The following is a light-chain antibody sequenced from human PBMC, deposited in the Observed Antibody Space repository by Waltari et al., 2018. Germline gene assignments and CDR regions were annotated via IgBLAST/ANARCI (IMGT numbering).Light chain of an antibody. CDR2: DVI. Sequence: QSALTQPASVSGSPGPSITISCTGTSSDVGRSNYVPWYQQHPGKAPKLMIYDVINRPSGVSNRFSGSKSGNTASLTISGLQAEGEADYYCSSYTSSSTLVFGTGTKVTVL. V-gene: IGLV2-14*01. J-gene: IGLJ1*01. CDR1: SSDVGRSNY. CDR3: SSYTSSSTLV.